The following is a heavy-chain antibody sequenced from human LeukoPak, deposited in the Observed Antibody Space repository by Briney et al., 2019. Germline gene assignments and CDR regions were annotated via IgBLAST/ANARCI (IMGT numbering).Heavy chain of an antibody. D-gene: IGHD1-26*01. CDR2: INPSGGST. CDR3: ARAPLSGYYMDV. J-gene: IGHJ6*03. V-gene: IGHV1-46*01. Sequence: ASVKVSCKASGYTFTSYYMHWVRQAPGQGLEWMGIINPSGGSTSYAQKFQGRVTMTRDMSTSTVYMELSSLRSEDTAVYYCARAPLSGYYMDVWGKGTTVTVSS. CDR1: GYTFTSYY.